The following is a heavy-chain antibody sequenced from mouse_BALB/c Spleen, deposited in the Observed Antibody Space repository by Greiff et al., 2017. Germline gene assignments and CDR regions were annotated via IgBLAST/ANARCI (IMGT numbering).Heavy chain of an antibody. D-gene: IGHD1-1*02. CDR1: GYTFTNYW. CDR3: ARGGGGKSFDY. CDR2: IYPGGGYT. V-gene: IGHV1-63*02. J-gene: IGHJ2*01. Sequence: QVQLQQSGAELVRPGTSVKISCKASGYTFTNYWLGWVKQRPGHGLEWIGDIYPGGGYTNYNEKFKGKATLTADTSSSTAYMQLSSLTSEDSAVYFCARGGGGKSFDYWGQGTTLTVSS.